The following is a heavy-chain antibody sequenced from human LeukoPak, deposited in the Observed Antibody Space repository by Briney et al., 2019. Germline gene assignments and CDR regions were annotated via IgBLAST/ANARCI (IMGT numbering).Heavy chain of an antibody. Sequence: ASVKVSCKASGYTFTSYGISWVRQAPGQGLEWMGWISAYNGNTSYAQKLQGRVTMTTDTSTSTAYMELRSLRSDDTAVYYCARVRAVAGTLDYWGQGTLVTVSS. D-gene: IGHD6-19*01. V-gene: IGHV1-18*01. CDR2: ISAYNGNT. CDR1: GYTFTSYG. J-gene: IGHJ4*02. CDR3: ARVRAVAGTLDY.